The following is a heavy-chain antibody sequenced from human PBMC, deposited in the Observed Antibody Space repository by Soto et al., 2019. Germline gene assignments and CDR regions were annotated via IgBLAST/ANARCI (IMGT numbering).Heavy chain of an antibody. J-gene: IGHJ6*02. Sequence: SETLSLTCTVSGGSISSSSYYWGWIRQPPGKGLEWIGSIYYSGSTYYNPSLKSRVTISVDTSKNQFSLKLSSVTAADTAVYYCARQSAYSGSYYYWYYYGMDVWGQGTTVTVS. V-gene: IGHV4-39*01. D-gene: IGHD1-26*01. CDR1: GGSISSSSYY. CDR3: ARQSAYSGSYYYWYYYGMDV. CDR2: IYYSGST.